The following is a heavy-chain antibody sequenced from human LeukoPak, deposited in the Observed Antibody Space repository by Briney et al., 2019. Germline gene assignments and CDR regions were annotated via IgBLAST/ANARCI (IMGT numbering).Heavy chain of an antibody. CDR3: AKSQREACCYGMDV. D-gene: IGHD1-26*01. V-gene: IGHV3-23*01. CDR1: GFTFSNYA. J-gene: IGHJ6*02. CDR2: ISGSGSNT. Sequence: GGSLRLSCTASGFTFSNYAMNWVRWAPGKGLEWVSAISGSGSNTYYTDSVKDRFTISRDNSKNSLYLQMNSLRPKDTAVYYCAKSQREACCYGMDVWGQGTTVTVS.